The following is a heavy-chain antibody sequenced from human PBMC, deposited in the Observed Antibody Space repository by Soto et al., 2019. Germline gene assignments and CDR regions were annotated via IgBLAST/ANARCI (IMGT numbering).Heavy chain of an antibody. CDR2: IWYDGSNK. CDR1: GFTFSSYG. D-gene: IGHD2-2*03. J-gene: IGHJ3*02. V-gene: IGHV3-33*01. CDR3: ERAFDVGYCSSTSCYTNAFDI. Sequence: QVQLVESGGGVVQPGRSLRLSCAASGFTFSSYGMHWVRQAPGKGLEWVAVIWYDGSNKYYADSVKGRFTISRDNSKNTLYLQMNSLRAEDTAVYYCERAFDVGYCSSTSCYTNAFDIWGQGTMVTVSS.